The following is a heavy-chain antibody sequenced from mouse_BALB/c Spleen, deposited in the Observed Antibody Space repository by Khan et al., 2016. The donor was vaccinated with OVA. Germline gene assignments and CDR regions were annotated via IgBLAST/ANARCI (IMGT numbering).Heavy chain of an antibody. J-gene: IGHJ3*01. Sequence: LQQSGPELMKPGASGKISCKASGYPFTTYYIHWVKQSHGKSLEWIGYIDPFSGDTTYNQKFKGMATLTVDKSSSTAYIHLSNLTSEDSAVYYCTRHGYVAWFTYWGQGTLVTVSA. CDR3: TRHGYVAWFTY. V-gene: IGHV1S135*01. CDR1: GYPFTTYY. D-gene: IGHD2-2*01. CDR2: IDPFSGDT.